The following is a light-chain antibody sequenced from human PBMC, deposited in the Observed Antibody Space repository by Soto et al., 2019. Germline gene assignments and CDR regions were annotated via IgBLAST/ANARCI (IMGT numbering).Light chain of an antibody. J-gene: IGLJ2*01. V-gene: IGLV4-69*01. CDR2: LNSDGSH. Sequence: QPVLTQSPSASASLGASVKLTCTLSSGHSSYAIAWHQQQPEKGPRYLMKLNSDGSHSKGDGIPDRFSGSSSGAERYLTISSLQSEDEADYYCQTWGTGHVVFGGGTQLTV. CDR3: QTWGTGHVV. CDR1: SGHSSYA.